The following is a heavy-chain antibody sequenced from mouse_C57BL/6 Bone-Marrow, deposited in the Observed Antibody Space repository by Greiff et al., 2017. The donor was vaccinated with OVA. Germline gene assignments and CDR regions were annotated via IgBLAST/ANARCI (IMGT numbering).Heavy chain of an antibody. Sequence: EVLLVESGAELVRPGASVKLSCTASGFNIKDDYMHWVKERPEQGLEWIGWIDPENGDTEYASKFQGKATITADTSSKTVYLPLSSLTSEDTAVYYCTTYRYWGRGTALTVSS. J-gene: IGHJ2*01. CDR1: GFNIKDDY. CDR3: TTYRY. CDR2: IDPENGDT. V-gene: IGHV14-4*01.